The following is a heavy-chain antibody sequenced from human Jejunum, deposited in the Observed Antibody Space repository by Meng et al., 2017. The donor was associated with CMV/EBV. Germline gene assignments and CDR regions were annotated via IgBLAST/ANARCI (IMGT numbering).Heavy chain of an antibody. Sequence: AASGFRFSTNWLHWVRQAPGKGLEWVSRINIDGSPTNSATSVLGRFTISRDNSKNMVHLQMNNLGVEDTAVYYCVKARVGGSFDFWGQGTLVTVSS. CDR1: GFRFSTNW. J-gene: IGHJ4*02. D-gene: IGHD2-15*01. CDR2: INIDGSPT. CDR3: VKARVGGSFDF. V-gene: IGHV3-74*01.